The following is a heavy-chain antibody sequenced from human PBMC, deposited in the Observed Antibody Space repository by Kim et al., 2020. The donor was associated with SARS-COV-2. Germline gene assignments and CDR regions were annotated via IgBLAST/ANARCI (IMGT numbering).Heavy chain of an antibody. Sequence: GGSLRLSCAASGFTFRSYEMNWVRQAPGKGPEWVSYISGGGDTIYYGDSVKGRFTISRDNAKNSLYLQMNSLRAEDTAVYFCARGLYTSSWSDYWGQGTLVTVSS. CDR2: ISGGGDTI. D-gene: IGHD6-13*01. CDR1: GFTFRSYE. J-gene: IGHJ4*02. CDR3: ARGLYTSSWSDY. V-gene: IGHV3-48*03.